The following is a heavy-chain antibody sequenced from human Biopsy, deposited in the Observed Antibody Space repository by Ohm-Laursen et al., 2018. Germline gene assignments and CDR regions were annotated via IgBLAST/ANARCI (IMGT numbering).Heavy chain of an antibody. CDR2: ISGGGTI. Sequence: GSLRLSLCSSGFSFSDYHMRWIRQAPGRGLEWVSYISGGGTIYYGDSMKGRVTISRDNAKSSLYLQMHSLRAEDTAVYYCARDTRWSPYSMDVWGQGTTVTVSS. CDR1: GFSFSDYH. CDR3: ARDTRWSPYSMDV. D-gene: IGHD4-23*01. J-gene: IGHJ6*02. V-gene: IGHV3-11*01.